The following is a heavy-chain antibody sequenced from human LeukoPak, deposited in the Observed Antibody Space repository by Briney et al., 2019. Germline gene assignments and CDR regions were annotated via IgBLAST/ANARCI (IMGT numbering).Heavy chain of an antibody. V-gene: IGHV1-69*13. D-gene: IGHD5-18*01. J-gene: IGHJ4*02. CDR3: ARGGWLPYYFDY. CDR2: IIPIFGTA. Sequence: ASVKVSCKASGYTFTGYYMHWVRQAPGQGLEWMGGIIPIFGTANYAQKFQGRVTITADESTSTAYMELSSLRSEDTAVYYCARGGWLPYYFDYWGQGTLVTVSS. CDR1: GYTFTGYY.